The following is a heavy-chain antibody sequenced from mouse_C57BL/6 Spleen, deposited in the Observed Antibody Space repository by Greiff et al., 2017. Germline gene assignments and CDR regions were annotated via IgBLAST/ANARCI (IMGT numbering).Heavy chain of an antibody. V-gene: IGHV3-6*01. CDR2: ISYDGSN. J-gene: IGHJ2*01. CDR3: AREKNLSLYYYFDY. CDR1: GYSITSGYY. D-gene: IGHD1-1*01. Sequence: EVKLMESGPGLVKPSQSLSLTCSVTGYSITSGYYWNWIRQFPGNKLEWMGYISYDGSNNYNPSLKNRISITRDTSKNQFFLKLNSVTTEDTATYYCAREKNLSLYYYFDYWGQGTTLTVSS.